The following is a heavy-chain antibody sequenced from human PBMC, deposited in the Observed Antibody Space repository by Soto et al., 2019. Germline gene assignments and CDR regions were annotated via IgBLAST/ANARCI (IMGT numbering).Heavy chain of an antibody. J-gene: IGHJ6*02. V-gene: IGHV3-30*18. CDR2: ISYDGSNK. CDR3: AKEGQHYDIVTGCRSYYGMDV. Sequence: QVQLVESGGGVVQPGRSLRLSCAASGFTFSSYGMHWVRQAPGKGLEWVAVISYDGSNKYYADSVKGRFTISRDNSKNTLYMKMNSLRAEDTAVYYCAKEGQHYDIVTGCRSYYGMDVWGQGTTVTVSS. D-gene: IGHD3-9*01. CDR1: GFTFSSYG.